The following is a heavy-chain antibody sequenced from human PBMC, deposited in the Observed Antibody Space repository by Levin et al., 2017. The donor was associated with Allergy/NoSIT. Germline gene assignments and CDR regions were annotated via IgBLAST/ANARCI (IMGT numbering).Heavy chain of an antibody. J-gene: IGHJ2*01. Sequence: SQTLSLTCAISGDSVSSTSVAWNWIRQSPSRGLEWLGRTYYRSKWYTDYALSVKSRIAINPDTSKNQFSLQLNSVTPEDTAVYFCARRGSIVGDLGFDLWGHGTLVTVSS. CDR3: ARRGSIVGDLGFDL. D-gene: IGHD3-10*01. CDR2: TYYRSKWYT. CDR1: GDSVSSTSVA. V-gene: IGHV6-1*01.